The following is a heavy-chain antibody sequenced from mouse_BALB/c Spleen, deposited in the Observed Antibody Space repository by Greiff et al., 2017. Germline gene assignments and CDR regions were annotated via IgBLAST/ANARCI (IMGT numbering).Heavy chain of an antibody. CDR2: ISDGGSYT. CDR1: GFTFSDYY. Sequence: EVQVVESGGGLVKPGGSLKLSCAASGFTFSDYYMYWVRQTPEKRLELVATISDGGSYTYYPDSVKGRFTISRDNAKNNLYLQMSSLKSEDTAIYYCARGGYYGSSYGFAYWGQGTLVTVSA. V-gene: IGHV5-4*02. J-gene: IGHJ3*01. D-gene: IGHD1-1*01. CDR3: ARGGYYGSSYGFAY.